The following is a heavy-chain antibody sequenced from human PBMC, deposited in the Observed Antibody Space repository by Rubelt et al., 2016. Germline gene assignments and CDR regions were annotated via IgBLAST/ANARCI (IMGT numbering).Heavy chain of an antibody. D-gene: IGHD2-15*01. V-gene: IGHV4-39*07. Sequence: QLQLQESGPGLVKPSETLSLTCSVSGGSISSGSHYWAWIRQPPGKGLEWIGTIYYSGSTYYNPSLKSRVTVSVDTSKNQLSLKLSPGTAAETAVYYCARRKCSGGSCDTVDYWGQGTLVTVSS. J-gene: IGHJ4*02. CDR2: IYYSGST. CDR3: ARRKCSGGSCDTVDY. CDR1: GGSISSGSHY.